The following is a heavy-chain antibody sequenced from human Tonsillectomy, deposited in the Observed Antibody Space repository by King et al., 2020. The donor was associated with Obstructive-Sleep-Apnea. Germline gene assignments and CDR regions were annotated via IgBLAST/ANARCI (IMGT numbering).Heavy chain of an antibody. J-gene: IGHJ4*02. CDR3: AHRPPIAVAGGFDY. CDR1: GCSLTTSGVG. CDR2: YFVGCDK. D-gene: IGHD6-19*01. Sequence: TLKESGPTLVKPTQTLTLTCSFSGCSLTTSGVGWGWIRQPPGKALWWLALYFVGCDKCYSPTLKSRLTITKETSKNQVVLTMTHIDPVDTATYYCAHRPPIAVAGGFDYWGQGTLVTVSS. V-gene: IGHV2-5*02.